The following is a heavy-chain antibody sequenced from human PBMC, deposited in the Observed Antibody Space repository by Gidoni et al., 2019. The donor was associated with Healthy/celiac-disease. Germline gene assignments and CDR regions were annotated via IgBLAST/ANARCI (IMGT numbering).Heavy chain of an antibody. CDR3: ARDHMVRGNAQLLDWFDP. Sequence: QVQLVHSGAEVQKPGASVKVSCKASGYTFTRSALHWVRQAPGQRLEWMGWINAGNGNTKYSQKFQGRVTITRDTSASTAYMELSSLRSEDTAVYYCARDHMVRGNAQLLDWFDPWGQGTMVTVSS. V-gene: IGHV1-3*01. D-gene: IGHD3-10*01. CDR2: INAGNGNT. CDR1: GYTFTRSA. J-gene: IGHJ5*02.